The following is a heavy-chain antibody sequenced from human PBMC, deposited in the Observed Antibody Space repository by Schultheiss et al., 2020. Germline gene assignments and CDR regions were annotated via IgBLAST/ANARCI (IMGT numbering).Heavy chain of an antibody. CDR2: IYTSGST. D-gene: IGHD6-6*01. J-gene: IGHJ6*02. V-gene: IGHV4-4*07. CDR3: ARDGRPGYYGIDV. CDR1: GGSFSGYY. Sequence: SETLSLTCAVYGGSFSGYYWSWIRQPAGKGLEWIGRIYTSGSTNYNPSLKSRVTMSIDTSKSQFTLRLSSVTAADTAVYYCARDGRPGYYGIDVWGQGTTGNV.